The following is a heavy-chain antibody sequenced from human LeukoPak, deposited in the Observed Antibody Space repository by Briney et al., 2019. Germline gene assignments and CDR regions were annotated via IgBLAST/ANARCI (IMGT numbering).Heavy chain of an antibody. CDR2: INNDGSDT. D-gene: IGHD5-18*01. CDR1: GFTFSNYW. V-gene: IGHV3-74*01. J-gene: IGHJ4*02. CDR3: ARGYIGPDY. Sequence: PGGSLRLSCAASGFTFSNYWMHWVRQLPGKELVWVSRINNDGSDTVYADSVKGRFTISRDNAKNTLYLQMNSLRAEDTAVYYCARGYIGPDYWGQGTLVTVSS.